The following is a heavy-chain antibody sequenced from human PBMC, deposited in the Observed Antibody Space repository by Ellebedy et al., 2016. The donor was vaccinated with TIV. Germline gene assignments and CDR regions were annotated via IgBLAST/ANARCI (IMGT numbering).Heavy chain of an antibody. Sequence: PGGSLRLSCAASGFTFSSYTMTWVRQAPGKGLEWVSSISGSSTYIYYADSVKGRFAISRDNAKNSLSLQMNSLRAEDTAVYYCARKVPAPTTVPPNWYFDLWGRGTLVTVSS. J-gene: IGHJ2*01. V-gene: IGHV3-21*01. CDR1: GFTFSSYT. CDR3: ARKVPAPTTVPPNWYFDL. D-gene: IGHD4-17*01. CDR2: ISGSSTYI.